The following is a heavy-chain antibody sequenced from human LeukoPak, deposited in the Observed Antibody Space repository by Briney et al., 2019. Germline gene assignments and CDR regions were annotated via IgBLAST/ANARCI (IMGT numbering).Heavy chain of an antibody. CDR2: INPNSGGT. J-gene: IGHJ4*02. V-gene: IGHV1-2*06. CDR1: GYTFTGYY. D-gene: IGHD3-10*01. Sequence: ASVKVSCKASGYTFTGYYMHWVRRAPGQGLEWMGRINPNSGGTDYAQKLQGRVTMTRDTSISTAYMELNRRTSDDTAVYLCATVYPSGNYYWGQGTLVTVSS. CDR3: ATVYPSGNYY.